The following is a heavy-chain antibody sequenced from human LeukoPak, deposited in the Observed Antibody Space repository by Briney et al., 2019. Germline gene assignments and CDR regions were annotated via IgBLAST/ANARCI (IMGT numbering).Heavy chain of an antibody. CDR1: GYTFTSYD. Sequence: ASVKVSCKASGYTFTSYDINWVRQATGQGLEWMGWMNPNSGNTGYAQKFQGRVTMTTDTSTSTAYMELRSLRSDDTAVYYCSRAGSGSSRFFDYWGQGTLVTVSS. CDR2: MNPNSGNT. J-gene: IGHJ4*02. CDR3: SRAGSGSSRFFDY. V-gene: IGHV1-8*01. D-gene: IGHD3-10*01.